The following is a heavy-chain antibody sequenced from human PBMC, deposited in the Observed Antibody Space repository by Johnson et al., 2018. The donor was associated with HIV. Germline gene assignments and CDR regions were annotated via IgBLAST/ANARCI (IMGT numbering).Heavy chain of an antibody. V-gene: IGHV3-30*03. CDR3: AIISAGNGFDL. CDR1: GFTFSTYG. D-gene: IGHD2-8*01. J-gene: IGHJ3*01. Sequence: QVQLVESGGGLVKPGGSLRLSCAASGFTFSTYGMHWVRQAPGRGLEWVAVISYDGSNKYYVDSVKGRFTISRDNSKNTLYLQMDSLRDEDTALYYCAIISAGNGFDLWGQGTMVTVSS. CDR2: ISYDGSNK.